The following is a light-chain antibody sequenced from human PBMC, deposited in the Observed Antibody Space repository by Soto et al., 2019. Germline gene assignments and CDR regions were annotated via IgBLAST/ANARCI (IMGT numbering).Light chain of an antibody. CDR1: SGHSSYI. V-gene: IGLV4-60*03. J-gene: IGLJ3*02. CDR3: ETWDSNTHRV. CDR2: LEDSGNY. Sequence: QLVLTQSSSASASLGSSVKLTCTLSSGHSSYIIAWHQQQPGKAPRYLMRLEDSGNYNKGSGVPDRFSGSSSGADRYLIISNLQSEDEADYYCETWDSNTHRVFGGGTKLTVL.